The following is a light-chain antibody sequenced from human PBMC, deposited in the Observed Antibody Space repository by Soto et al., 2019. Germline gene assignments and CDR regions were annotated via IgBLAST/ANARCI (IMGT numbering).Light chain of an antibody. J-gene: IGLJ1*01. CDR3: SSYTSSSTYV. V-gene: IGLV2-14*01. CDR2: DVS. Sequence: QSVLTQPASVSGSPGQSITISCTGTSSDVGGYNYVSWYQQHPGKAPKLMIYDVSNRPSGVSNRFSGSKSGNTASLIISVLQAEDEADYYCSSYTSSSTYVFGTGTRSPS. CDR1: SSDVGGYNY.